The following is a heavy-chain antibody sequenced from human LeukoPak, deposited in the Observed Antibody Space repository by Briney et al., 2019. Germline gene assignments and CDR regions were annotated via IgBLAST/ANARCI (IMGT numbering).Heavy chain of an antibody. J-gene: IGHJ5*02. CDR1: GYTFTGYY. CDR3: ARDLRIAARPFSCGFDP. D-gene: IGHD6-6*01. Sequence: GASVKVSCKASGYTFTGYYMHWVRQAPGQGLEWMGWINPNSGGRNYAQKFQGRVTMTRDTSISTAYMELSRLRSDDTAVYYCARDLRIAARPFSCGFDPWGQGTLVTVSS. CDR2: INPNSGGR. V-gene: IGHV1-2*02.